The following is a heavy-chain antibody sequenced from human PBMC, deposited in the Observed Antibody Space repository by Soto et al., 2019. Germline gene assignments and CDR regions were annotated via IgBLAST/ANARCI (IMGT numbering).Heavy chain of an antibody. J-gene: IGHJ4*02. V-gene: IGHV4-59*01. CDR3: ARERYEGRIDY. CDR1: GGSISSYY. CDR2: TYYTGST. D-gene: IGHD2-2*01. Sequence: SETLYLTCTFSGGSISSYYWTWIRLPPGKGLEWVAYTYYTGSTTYNPSLKSRVTMSVDTSKNQFSLNLSSVTAADTAVYYCARERYEGRIDYWGQGTLVTVSS.